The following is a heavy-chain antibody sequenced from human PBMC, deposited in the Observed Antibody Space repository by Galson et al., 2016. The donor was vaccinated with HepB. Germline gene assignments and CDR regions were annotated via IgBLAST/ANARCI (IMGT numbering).Heavy chain of an antibody. J-gene: IGHJ1*01. CDR3: ATAPRAYGMVEGEYLQR. Sequence: SVKVSCKVSGYALSKLSMHWMRQAPGKGIEWLGGFDPEDGETVFAQRFRDRVTLTDDTSIDTAYIEVRSLTSEDTAVYYCATAPRAYGMVEGEYLQRWGQGTLVSVSS. D-gene: IGHD1-26*01. CDR2: FDPEDGET. CDR1: GYALSKLS. V-gene: IGHV1-24*01.